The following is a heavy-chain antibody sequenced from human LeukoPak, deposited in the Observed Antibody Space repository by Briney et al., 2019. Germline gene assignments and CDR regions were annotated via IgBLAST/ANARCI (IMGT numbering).Heavy chain of an antibody. CDR3: AKDLHYGSADY. CDR1: GFTFSNYW. Sequence: NPGGSLRLSCAASGFTFSNYWMHWVRQDPGRGLVWVSFINPDGSTTNYADSVKGRFTISRDNAKNALYLQMNSLRAEDTAVYYCAKDLHYGSADYWGQGTLVTVSS. J-gene: IGHJ4*02. D-gene: IGHD3-10*01. CDR2: INPDGSTT. V-gene: IGHV3-74*01.